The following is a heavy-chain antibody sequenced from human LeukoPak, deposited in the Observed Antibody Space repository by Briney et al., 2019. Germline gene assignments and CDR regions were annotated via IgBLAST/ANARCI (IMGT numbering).Heavy chain of an antibody. CDR3: ARERAYYYDSNPDYFDY. CDR2: ISYDGSNK. CDR1: GFTFSSYA. D-gene: IGHD3-22*01. J-gene: IGHJ4*02. Sequence: GGSLRLSCAASGFTFSSYAMHWVRQAPGKGLEWVAVISYDGSNKYYADSVKGRFTISRDNAKNSLYLQMNSLRAGDTALYYCARERAYYYDSNPDYFDYWGQGTLVTVSS. V-gene: IGHV3-30-3*01.